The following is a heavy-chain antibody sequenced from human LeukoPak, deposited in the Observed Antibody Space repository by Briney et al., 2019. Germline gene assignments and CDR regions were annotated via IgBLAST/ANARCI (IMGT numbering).Heavy chain of an antibody. CDR2: IFYSGGT. V-gene: IGHV4-39*07. J-gene: IGHJ3*02. CDR1: GGSINTPNYY. D-gene: IGHD3-16*02. Sequence: SETLSLTCTVSGGSINTPNYYWGWIRQTPGKGLEWIGNIFYSGGTYYSPSLTSRVTISLDTSRNQFSLKLNSVTAADTAVYYCAKSNSYGLVDIWGQGTMVTVSS. CDR3: AKSNSYGLVDI.